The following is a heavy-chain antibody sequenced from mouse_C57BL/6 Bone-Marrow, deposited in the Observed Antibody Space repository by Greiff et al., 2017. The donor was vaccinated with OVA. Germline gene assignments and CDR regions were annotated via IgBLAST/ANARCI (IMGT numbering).Heavy chain of an antibody. Sequence: VQLQQSVAELVRPGASVKLSCTASGFTFTNSYMHWVKQRPEQGLEWIGRIDPANGNTKYTPKFKGKATITADTSSNTAYLQLSSLTSEDAAIEYCASALEGGCCAMDYWGQGTSVTVSA. D-gene: IGHD1-2*01. V-gene: IGHV14-3*01. J-gene: IGHJ4*01. CDR1: GFTFTNSY. CDR3: ASALEGGCCAMDY. CDR2: IDPANGNT.